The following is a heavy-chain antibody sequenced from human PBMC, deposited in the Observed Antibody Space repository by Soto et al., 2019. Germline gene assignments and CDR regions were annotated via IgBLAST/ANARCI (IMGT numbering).Heavy chain of an antibody. CDR3: AKNDRYSGRSGAPFAP. J-gene: IGHJ5*02. CDR2: ISGYNGNT. CDR1: GYTFTNYG. Sequence: QVQLVQSGAEVKKPGASVKVSCKASGYTFTNYGISWVRQAPRQGLEWMGWISGYNGNTNYAQKLQGRVTMTTDTSTRTASMDWGSRGSDDRAVYYWAKNDRYSGRSGAPFAPWGRGTLVTVPS. D-gene: IGHD1-26*01. V-gene: IGHV1-18*04.